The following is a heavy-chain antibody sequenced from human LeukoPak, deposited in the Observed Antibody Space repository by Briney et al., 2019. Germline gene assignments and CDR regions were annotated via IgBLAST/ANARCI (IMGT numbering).Heavy chain of an antibody. D-gene: IGHD4-17*01. Sequence: GGSLRLSCAASGFTFSSYGMHWVRQAPGKGLEWVAFIRYDGSNKYYADSVKGRFTISRDNSKNTLYLQMNSLRAEDTAVYYCAKDSLTVTTGIFDYWGQGTLVTVSS. CDR1: GFTFSSYG. CDR2: IRYDGSNK. V-gene: IGHV3-30*02. CDR3: AKDSLTVTTGIFDY. J-gene: IGHJ4*02.